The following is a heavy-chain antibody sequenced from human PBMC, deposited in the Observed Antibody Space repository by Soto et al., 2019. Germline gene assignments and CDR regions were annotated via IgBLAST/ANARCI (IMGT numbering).Heavy chain of an antibody. CDR3: ARHLAGSSWNLDYYYYYGMDV. V-gene: IGHV4-39*01. D-gene: IGHD6-13*01. Sequence: SETLSLTCTVSGGSISSSSYYWGWIRQPPGKGLERIGSIYYSGSTYYNPSLKSRVTISVDTSKNQFSLKLSSVTAADTAVYYCARHLAGSSWNLDYYYYYGMDVWGQGTTVTVSS. CDR2: IYYSGST. CDR1: GGSISSSSYY. J-gene: IGHJ6*02.